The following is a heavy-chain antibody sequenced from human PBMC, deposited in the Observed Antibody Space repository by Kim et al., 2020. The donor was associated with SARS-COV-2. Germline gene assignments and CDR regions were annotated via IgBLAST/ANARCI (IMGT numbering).Heavy chain of an antibody. V-gene: IGHV1-69*13. Sequence: SVKVSCKASGGTFSSYAISWVRQAPGQGLEWMGGIIPIFATAKYAQKFQGRVTIIADESTSTAYMELSSLRSEDTAVYYCAWRHWSYPNWFDPWGQGTLVTVSS. CDR1: GGTFSSYA. CDR2: IIPIFATA. J-gene: IGHJ5*02. CDR3: AWRHWSYPNWFDP. D-gene: IGHD2-8*02.